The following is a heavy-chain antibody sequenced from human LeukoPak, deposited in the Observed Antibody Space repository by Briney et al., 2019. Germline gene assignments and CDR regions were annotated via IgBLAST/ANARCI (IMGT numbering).Heavy chain of an antibody. V-gene: IGHV3-11*06. CDR1: GFTFSDYY. CDR2: ISSSSSYT. CDR3: ARAVQLWFHDY. D-gene: IGHD5-18*01. J-gene: IGHJ4*02. Sequence: GGSLRLACAASGFTFSDYYMSWIRQAPGKGLEWVSYISSSSSYTNYADSVKGRFTISRDNTKNSLYLQMNSLRAEDTAVYYCARAVQLWFHDYWGQGTLVTVSS.